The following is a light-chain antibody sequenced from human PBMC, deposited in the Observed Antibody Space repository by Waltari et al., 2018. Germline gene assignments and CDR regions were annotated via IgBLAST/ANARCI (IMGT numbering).Light chain of an antibody. CDR1: QSISSW. V-gene: IGKV1-5*03. CDR3: QQYNSYLCT. Sequence: DIQMTQSPSTLSASVGDRVTITCRASQSISSWLAWYQQKPGKAPKLLIYKASSLESGVPSRFSGSGSGTEFTLTISSLQPSDFSSSYCQQYNSYLCTFGQGTKLEI. J-gene: IGKJ2*02. CDR2: KAS.